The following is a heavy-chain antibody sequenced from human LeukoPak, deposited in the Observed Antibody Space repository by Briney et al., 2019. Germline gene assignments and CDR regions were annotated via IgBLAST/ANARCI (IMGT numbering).Heavy chain of an antibody. D-gene: IGHD2-15*01. Sequence: SETLSLTRTVSGGSISSDSYYWGWIRQPPGKRLEWIGSIYYSGSPFYNPSLRSRVTMSVDTSKNQFALKLSSVTAADTAVYYCARQTYFYEASGHLNDNWGQGTLVTVSS. CDR1: GGSISSDSYY. CDR2: IYYSGSP. CDR3: ARQTYFYEASGHLNDN. J-gene: IGHJ4*02. V-gene: IGHV4-39*01.